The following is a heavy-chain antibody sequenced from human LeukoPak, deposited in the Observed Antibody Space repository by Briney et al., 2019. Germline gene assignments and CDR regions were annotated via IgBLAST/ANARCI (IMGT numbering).Heavy chain of an antibody. CDR1: GYSISSGYY. D-gene: IGHD6-19*01. CDR2: INHSGST. Sequence: SETLSLTCTVSGYSISSGYYWGWIRQPPGKGLEWIGEINHSGSTNYNPSLKSRVTISVDTSKNQFSLKLSSVTAADTAVYYCARQGLSSGWSGGWFDPWGQGALVTVSS. J-gene: IGHJ5*02. CDR3: ARQGLSSGWSGGWFDP. V-gene: IGHV4-38-2*02.